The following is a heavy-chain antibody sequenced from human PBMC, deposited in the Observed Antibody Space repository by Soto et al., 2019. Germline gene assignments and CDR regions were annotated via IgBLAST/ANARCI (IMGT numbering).Heavy chain of an antibody. CDR1: GFTLITYG. D-gene: IGHD6-19*01. V-gene: IGHV1-18*01. CDR3: ARHRSSGWPETAALDD. J-gene: IGHJ4*02. Sequence: QVQLVQSGPELKKPGASVKVSCKASGFTLITYGLDWVRQAPGQGLEWMGWIGANEGNTNFAQKLQRRVTLTTDTSTDTASMELRSLRSDYTALYYCARHRSSGWPETAALDDWGQGIRVSVAS. CDR2: IGANEGNT.